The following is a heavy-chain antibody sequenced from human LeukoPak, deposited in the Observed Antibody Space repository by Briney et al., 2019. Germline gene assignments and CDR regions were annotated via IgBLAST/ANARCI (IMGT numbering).Heavy chain of an antibody. D-gene: IGHD6-13*01. Sequence: WASVKVSCKASGYTFTGYYMHWVRQAPGQRLEWMGWINPNSGGTNYAQKFQGRVTMTRDTSISTAYMELSRLRSDDTAVYYCARSMRRIAAAGHDAFDIWGQGTMVTVSS. V-gene: IGHV1-2*02. CDR2: INPNSGGT. CDR1: GYTFTGYY. CDR3: ARSMRRIAAAGHDAFDI. J-gene: IGHJ3*02.